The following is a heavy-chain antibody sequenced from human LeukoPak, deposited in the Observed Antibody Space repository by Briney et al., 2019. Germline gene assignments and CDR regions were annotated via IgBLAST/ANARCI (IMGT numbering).Heavy chain of an antibody. Sequence: PSETLSLTCTVSGGSISSFYWSWIRQPPGKGLEWIGYIYYSGSTNYIPSLKSRVTISVDTSKNQFSLKLSSVTAADTAVYYCARQGGGYSFDYWGQGALVTVSS. CDR2: IYYSGST. D-gene: IGHD2-21*01. CDR3: ARQGGGYSFDY. V-gene: IGHV4-59*08. CDR1: GGSISSFY. J-gene: IGHJ4*02.